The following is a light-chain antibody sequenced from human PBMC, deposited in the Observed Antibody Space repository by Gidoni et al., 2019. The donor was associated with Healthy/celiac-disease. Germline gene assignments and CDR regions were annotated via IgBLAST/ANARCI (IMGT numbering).Light chain of an antibody. V-gene: IGKV1-5*01. Sequence: DIQMTQSPSTLSASVGDRVTITCRASQSTSSWLAWYQQKPGKAPKLLIYDASSLESGVPSRFSGSGSGTEFTLTISSLQPDDFATYYCQQYNSPWTFGQGTKVEIK. CDR3: QQYNSPWT. CDR1: QSTSSW. J-gene: IGKJ1*01. CDR2: DAS.